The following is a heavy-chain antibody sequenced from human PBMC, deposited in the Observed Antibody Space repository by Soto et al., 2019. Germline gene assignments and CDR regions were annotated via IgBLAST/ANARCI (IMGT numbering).Heavy chain of an antibody. V-gene: IGHV1-2*04. D-gene: IGHD4-17*01. CDR2: INPNSGRT. CDR3: ARESGGTTATLDYYYFYVDV. Sequence: QVQLVQSGAEVKKPGASVKVSCKASGYAFSQFYIHWMRQAPGQGLEWMGWINPNSGRTKFAQNFQGWVTMTRDTSIKTVYMELSGPKPDATAVYYCARESGGTTATLDYYYFYVDVWGKGTTVTVSS. J-gene: IGHJ6*03. CDR1: GYAFSQFY.